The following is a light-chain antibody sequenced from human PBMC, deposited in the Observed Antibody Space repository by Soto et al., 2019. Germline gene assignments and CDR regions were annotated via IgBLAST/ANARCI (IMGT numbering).Light chain of an antibody. Sequence: QSALTQPASVSGSPGQSITISCTGTSSDVGSYNVVSWYQQHPGKAPKLMIYEVTTRPSGVSNRFSGSKSGNTASLTISGLQAEDEADYYCCSYAGSSTFVVFGGGTKLTVL. J-gene: IGLJ2*01. V-gene: IGLV2-23*02. CDR3: CSYAGSSTFVV. CDR2: EVT. CDR1: SSDVGSYNV.